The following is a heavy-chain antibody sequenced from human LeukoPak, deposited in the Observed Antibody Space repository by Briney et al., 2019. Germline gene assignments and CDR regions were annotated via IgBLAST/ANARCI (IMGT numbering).Heavy chain of an antibody. Sequence: PGRSLRLSCAAPGFTFSSYGMHWVRQAPGKGLEWVAVISYDGSNKYYADSVKGRFTISRDNSKNTLYLQMNSLRAEDTAAYYCAKGPRAAMGHFDYWGQGTLVTVSS. J-gene: IGHJ4*02. D-gene: IGHD5-18*01. CDR1: GFTFSSYG. CDR3: AKGPRAAMGHFDY. V-gene: IGHV3-30*18. CDR2: ISYDGSNK.